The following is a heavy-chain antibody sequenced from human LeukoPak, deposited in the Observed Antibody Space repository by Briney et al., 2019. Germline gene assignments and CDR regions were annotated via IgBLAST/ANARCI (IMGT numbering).Heavy chain of an antibody. Sequence: ASVKVSCKASGGTFSSYAISWVRQAPGQGLEWMGGIIPIFGTANYAQKFQGRVTITTDGSTSTAYMELSSLRSEDTAVYYCARGSSSSSGSHYYYYMDVWGKGTTVTVSS. J-gene: IGHJ6*03. CDR3: ARGSSSSSGSHYYYYMDV. D-gene: IGHD6-6*01. V-gene: IGHV1-69*05. CDR1: GGTFSSYA. CDR2: IIPIFGTA.